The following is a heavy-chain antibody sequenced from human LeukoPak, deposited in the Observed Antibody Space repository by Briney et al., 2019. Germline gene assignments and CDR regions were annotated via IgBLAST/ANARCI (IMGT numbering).Heavy chain of an antibody. D-gene: IGHD5-18*01. CDR2: IHNSGST. V-gene: IGHV4-59*02. CDR3: ARVERGYGYGYYHYFYMDV. CDR1: GDSVSSNY. J-gene: IGHJ6*03. Sequence: SETLSLTCTVSGDSVSSNYWNWIRQPPGKGPEWIAYIHNSGSTNYNPSLKSRVTIPLDTSKNQFSLKLTSVTAADTAVYYCARVERGYGYGYYHYFYMDVWGKGTTVTVSS.